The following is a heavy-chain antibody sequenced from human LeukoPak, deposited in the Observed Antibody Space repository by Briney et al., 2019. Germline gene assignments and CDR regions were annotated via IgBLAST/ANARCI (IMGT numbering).Heavy chain of an antibody. CDR1: GFTFSDYY. V-gene: IGHV3-11*04. Sequence: VGSLRLSCAASGFTFSDYYMSWIRQAPGKGLEWVSYISSSGSTIYYADSVKGRFTISRDNAKNSLYLQMNSLRAEDTAVYYCATTPPAVGGWFDPWGQGTLVTVSS. CDR3: ATTPPAVGGWFDP. J-gene: IGHJ5*02. D-gene: IGHD6-13*01. CDR2: ISSSGSTI.